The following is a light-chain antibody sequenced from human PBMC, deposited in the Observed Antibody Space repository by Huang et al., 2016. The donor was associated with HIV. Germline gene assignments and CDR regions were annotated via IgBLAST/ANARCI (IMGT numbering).Light chain of an antibody. CDR3: QQYNKWPPNT. Sequence: EIVMTQSPATLSVSPGEGATLSCRTSQSVGNNLAWYQQKPGQAPRLLIFGASTRAAGIQARFSGSGSGTEFTLTISNLQSEDFAIYYCQQYNKWPPNTFGQGTKVEIK. V-gene: IGKV3-15*01. J-gene: IGKJ2*01. CDR1: QSVGNN. CDR2: GAS.